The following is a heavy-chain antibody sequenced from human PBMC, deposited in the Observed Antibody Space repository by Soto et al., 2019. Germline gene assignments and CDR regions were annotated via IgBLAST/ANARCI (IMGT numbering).Heavy chain of an antibody. CDR3: AKKYNQDSSGWGDYFDH. D-gene: IGHD3-22*01. J-gene: IGHJ4*02. V-gene: IGHV3-30*18. CDR2: ISYDGKII. Sequence: QVQLVESGGGVVQPGRSLRLSCAASGFTFSNYGMHWVRQAPGKGLEWVAVISYDGKIIYYADSVKGRFTISRDNSKNALYLQMNSLRAGDTAVYYCAKKYNQDSSGWGDYFDHWGQGTLVTVSS. CDR1: GFTFSNYG.